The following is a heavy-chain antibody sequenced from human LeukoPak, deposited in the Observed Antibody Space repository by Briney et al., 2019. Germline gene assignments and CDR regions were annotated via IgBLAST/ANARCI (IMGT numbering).Heavy chain of an antibody. V-gene: IGHV3-30*14. CDR2: ISYDGSNK. Sequence: GGSLRLSCAASGFTFSNYAMHWVRQAPGKGLEWVAVISYDGSNKYYADSVKGRFTISRDNSKNTLYLQMNSLRAEDTAVYYCARDFSGALWFGEPRGQGTLVTVSS. CDR1: GFTFSNYA. D-gene: IGHD3-10*01. CDR3: ARDFSGALWFGEP. J-gene: IGHJ4*02.